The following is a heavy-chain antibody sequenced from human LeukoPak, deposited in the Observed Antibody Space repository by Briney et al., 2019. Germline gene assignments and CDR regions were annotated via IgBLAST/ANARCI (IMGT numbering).Heavy chain of an antibody. CDR1: GWSLSDYY. J-gene: IGHJ4*02. Sequence: PSETLSLTCAVYGWSLSDYYWSWIRQSPGKGLEGIGEISHRGRTYYNLSLKSRVTISIDTSKNQFSLKVKSVTAADTAVYYCARDHYYGSGSPDYWGQGTLVTVSS. D-gene: IGHD3-10*01. CDR2: ISHRGRT. CDR3: ARDHYYGSGSPDY. V-gene: IGHV4-34*01.